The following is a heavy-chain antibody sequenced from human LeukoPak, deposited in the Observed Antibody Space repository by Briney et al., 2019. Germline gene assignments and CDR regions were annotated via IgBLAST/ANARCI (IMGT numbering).Heavy chain of an antibody. CDR3: ARNPQCYHDSSGYDWYFDL. CDR1: GGSISSGDYY. J-gene: IGHJ2*01. D-gene: IGHD3-22*01. V-gene: IGHV4-61*08. Sequence: SQTLSLTCTVSGGSISSGDYYWSWIRQPPGKGLEWIGNIYYSRSTNYNPSLKSRATISVDTSKNQFSLKLRSVTAADTAVYYCARNPQCYHDSSGYDWYFDLWGRGTLVTVSS. CDR2: IYYSRST.